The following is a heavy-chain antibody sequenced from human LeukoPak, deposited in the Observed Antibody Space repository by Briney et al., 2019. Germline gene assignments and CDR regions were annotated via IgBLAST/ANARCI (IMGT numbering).Heavy chain of an antibody. V-gene: IGHV3-7*03. CDR1: GFTFRTYW. Sequence: GGSLRLSCEGSGFTFRTYWMTWVRQAPGKGLEWVATIKRDGSEKYYVDSVKGRFTISRDKAQNSLYLQMNSLRAEDTAVYYCARPRDSGWSKTWDYWGQGTLVTVSS. CDR2: IKRDGSEK. CDR3: ARPRDSGWSKTWDY. J-gene: IGHJ4*02. D-gene: IGHD6-13*01.